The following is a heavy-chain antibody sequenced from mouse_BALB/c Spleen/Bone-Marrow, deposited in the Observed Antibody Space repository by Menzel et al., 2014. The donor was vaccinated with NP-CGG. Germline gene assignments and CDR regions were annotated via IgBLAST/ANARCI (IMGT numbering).Heavy chain of an antibody. V-gene: IGHV1-69*02. D-gene: IGHD2-14*01. CDR1: GYTFTSYW. Sequence: QVQLQQSGAELVKPGASVKLSCKASGYTFTSYWMHWVKQRPGQGLERIGEIDPSDRNTNYNQKLKGKATLTADKSSSTAYVQLSSLTSEDSAVFYCASGYAGWTDYWGQGTPLTVSS. CDR2: IDPSDRNT. J-gene: IGHJ2*01. CDR3: ASGYAGWTDY.